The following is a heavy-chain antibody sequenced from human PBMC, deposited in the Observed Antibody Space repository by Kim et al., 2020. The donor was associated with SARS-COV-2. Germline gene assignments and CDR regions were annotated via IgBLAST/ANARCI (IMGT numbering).Heavy chain of an antibody. D-gene: IGHD3-3*01. CDR2: INHSGST. V-gene: IGHV4-34*01. CDR3: ARGGPITIFGMVLSKKPKPFDP. Sequence: SETLSLTCAVYGGSFSGYYWSWIRQPPGKGLEWIGEINHSGSTNYNPSLKSRVTISVDTSKNQFSLKLSSVTAADTAVYYCARGGPITIFGMVLSKKPKPFDPWGQGTLVTVSS. CDR1: GGSFSGYY. J-gene: IGHJ5*02.